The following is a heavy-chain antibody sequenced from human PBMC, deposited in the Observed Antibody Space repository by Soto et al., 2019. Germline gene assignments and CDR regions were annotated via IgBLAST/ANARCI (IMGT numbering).Heavy chain of an antibody. CDR2: ISGGGTIT. J-gene: IGHJ5*02. D-gene: IGHD3-16*01. CDR1: GFTFSSYA. Sequence: LRLSCAASGFTFSSYAMSWVRQAPGKGLAWVSSISGGGTITFYTDSVKGRFTISRDNSQNTIYLHMNSLRADDTAVYYCVKTGGGYAQPNNWFDLWGQGALVTVSS. V-gene: IGHV3-23*01. CDR3: VKTGGGYAQPNNWFDL.